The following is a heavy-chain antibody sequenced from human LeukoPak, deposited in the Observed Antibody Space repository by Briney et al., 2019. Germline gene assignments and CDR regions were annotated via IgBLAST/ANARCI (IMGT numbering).Heavy chain of an antibody. CDR2: IYHSGST. V-gene: IGHV4-38-2*01. CDR1: GYSISSGHY. Sequence: PSETLSLTCAVSGYSISSGHYWGWIRQPPGKGLEWIGSIYHSGSTYYNPSLKSRVTISVDTSKNQFSLKLSSVTAADTAVYYCARRRDGYNYGLFDYWGQGTLVTVSS. J-gene: IGHJ4*02. D-gene: IGHD5-24*01. CDR3: ARRRDGYNYGLFDY.